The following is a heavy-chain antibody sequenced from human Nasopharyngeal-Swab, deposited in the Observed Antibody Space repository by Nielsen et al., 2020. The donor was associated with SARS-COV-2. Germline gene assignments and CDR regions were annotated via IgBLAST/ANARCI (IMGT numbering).Heavy chain of an antibody. D-gene: IGHD6-25*01. J-gene: IGHJ4*02. Sequence: ASVKVSCKASCYTFTSYCISWVRQAPGQGLEWMGWFSAYNGRTYYSQKFQGRVTITTDTSTSTAYMDLRSLRSDDTAVYYCARDPRGPDYWGQGTLVTVSS. CDR1: CYTFTSYC. V-gene: IGHV1-18*01. CDR3: ARDPRGPDY. CDR2: FSAYNGRT.